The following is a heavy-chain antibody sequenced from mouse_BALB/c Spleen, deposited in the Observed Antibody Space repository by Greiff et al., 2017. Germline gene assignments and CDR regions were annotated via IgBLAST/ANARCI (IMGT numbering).Heavy chain of an antibody. CDR1: GYTFTSYV. V-gene: IGHV1-14*01. Sequence: VHVKQSGPELVKPGASVKMSCKASGYTFTSYVMHWVKQKPGQGLEWIGYINPYNDGTKYNEKFKGKATLTSDKSSSTAYMELSSLTSEDSAVYYCARERSTMTGFAYWGQGTLVTVSA. D-gene: IGHD2-4*01. CDR2: INPYNDGT. J-gene: IGHJ3*01. CDR3: ARERSTMTGFAY.